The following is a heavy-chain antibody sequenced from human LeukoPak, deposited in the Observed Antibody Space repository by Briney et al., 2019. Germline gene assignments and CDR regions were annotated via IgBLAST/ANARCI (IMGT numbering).Heavy chain of an antibody. CDR1: GYRFTSYW. CDR3: ARLAPVAAIAAADY. CDR2: IDPSDSYT. J-gene: IGHJ4*02. Sequence: GESLRISCKGSGYRFTSYWISWVRPMPGKGLEWMGRIDPSDSYTNYSPSFQGHVTISADKSISTAYLQWSSPKASDTAMYYCARLAPVAAIAAADYWGQGTLVTVSS. V-gene: IGHV5-10-1*01. D-gene: IGHD6-13*01.